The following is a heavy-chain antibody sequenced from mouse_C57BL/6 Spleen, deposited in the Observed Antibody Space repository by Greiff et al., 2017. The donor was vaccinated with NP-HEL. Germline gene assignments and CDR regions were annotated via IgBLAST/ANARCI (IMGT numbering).Heavy chain of an antibody. CDR2: IYPGSGST. Sequence: QVQLQQPGAELVKPGASVKMSCKASGYTFTSYWITWVKQRPGQGLEWIGDIYPGSGSTNYNEKFKSKATLTVDTSSSTAYMQLSSLTSEDSAVYYCARWAYYDYDGRAMDYWGQGTSVTVSS. CDR1: GYTFTSYW. CDR3: ARWAYYDYDGRAMDY. V-gene: IGHV1-55*01. D-gene: IGHD2-4*01. J-gene: IGHJ4*01.